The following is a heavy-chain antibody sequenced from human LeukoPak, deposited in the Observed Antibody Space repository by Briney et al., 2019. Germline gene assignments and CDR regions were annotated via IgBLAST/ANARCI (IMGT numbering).Heavy chain of an antibody. CDR3: ARGSLWVNFDY. J-gene: IGHJ4*02. V-gene: IGHV4-59*01. D-gene: IGHD3-10*01. CDR1: GGSIRSYY. CDR2: IYYSGST. Sequence: SETLSLTCTVSGGSIRSYYWSWIRQPPGKGLEWIGYIYYSGSTSYNPSLESRVTISVDTSKNQFSLKLSSVTAADTAVYYCARGSLWVNFDYWGQGTLVTVSS.